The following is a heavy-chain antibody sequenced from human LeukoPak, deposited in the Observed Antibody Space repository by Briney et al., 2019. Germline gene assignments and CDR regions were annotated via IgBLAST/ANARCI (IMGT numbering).Heavy chain of an antibody. J-gene: IGHJ4*02. CDR1: GFTFSSYW. CDR3: ARDGKRGYSYGYTDY. CDR2: INSDGSST. D-gene: IGHD5-18*01. V-gene: IGHV3-74*01. Sequence: GGSLRLSCAASGFTFSSYWMHWVRQAPGEGLVWVSRINSDGSSTIYADSVKGRFTISRDNAKNTLYLQMNGLRAEDTALYYCARDGKRGYSYGYTDYWGQGTLVTVSS.